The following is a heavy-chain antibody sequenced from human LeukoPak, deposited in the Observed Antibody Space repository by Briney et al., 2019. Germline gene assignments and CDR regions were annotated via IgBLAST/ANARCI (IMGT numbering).Heavy chain of an antibody. V-gene: IGHV3-74*01. Sequence: GGSLRLSCAASGFTFSNYWMHWVRQVPGKGLMWVSRISSEGTSVSYADSVKGRFTIDRDNAENTLGLQMDSLGAEDTAVYYCARAPRRSSSPYYFDSWGQGTLVTVSS. CDR1: GFTFSNYW. CDR2: ISSEGTSV. D-gene: IGHD6-13*01. J-gene: IGHJ4*02. CDR3: ARAPRRSSSPYYFDS.